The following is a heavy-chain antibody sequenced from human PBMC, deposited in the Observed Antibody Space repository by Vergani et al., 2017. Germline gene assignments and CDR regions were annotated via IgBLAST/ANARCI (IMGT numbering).Heavy chain of an antibody. D-gene: IGHD6-6*01. CDR1: GFTFSSYG. Sequence: QVQLVESGGGVVQPGRSLRLSCAASGFTFSSYGMHWVRQAPGKGLEWVAVISYDGSNKYYADSVKGRFTISRDNAKNSLYLQMNSLRAEDTALYYCAKDMGYGGAARAGVDYWGQGTLVTVSS. V-gene: IGHV3-30*18. J-gene: IGHJ4*02. CDR3: AKDMGYGGAARAGVDY. CDR2: ISYDGSNK.